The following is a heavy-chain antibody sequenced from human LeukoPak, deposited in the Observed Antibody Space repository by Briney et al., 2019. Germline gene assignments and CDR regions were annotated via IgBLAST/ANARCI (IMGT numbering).Heavy chain of an antibody. D-gene: IGHD3-10*01. Sequence: GGSLRLSCAASGFTFSSYWMSWVRQAPGKGLEWVANIKQDGSEKYYVDSVKGRFTISRDNAKNSLYLQMNSLRAEDTAVYYCAKDQITMVRGVIIEWGQGTLVTVSS. CDR3: AKDQITMVRGVIIE. CDR2: IKQDGSEK. CDR1: GFTFSSYW. V-gene: IGHV3-7*03. J-gene: IGHJ4*02.